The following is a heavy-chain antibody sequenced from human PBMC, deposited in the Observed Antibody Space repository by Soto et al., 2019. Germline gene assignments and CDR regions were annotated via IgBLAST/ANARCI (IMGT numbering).Heavy chain of an antibody. CDR3: ARVRGVYYDFWSGYPDY. D-gene: IGHD3-3*01. CDR1: GYTFTSYG. Sequence: GASVKVSCKASGYTFTSYGISWVRQAPGPGLEWMGWISAYNGNTNYAQKLQGRVTMTTDTSTSTAYMELRSLRSDDTAVYYCARVRGVYYDFWSGYPDYWGQGTLVTVSS. CDR2: ISAYNGNT. V-gene: IGHV1-18*01. J-gene: IGHJ4*02.